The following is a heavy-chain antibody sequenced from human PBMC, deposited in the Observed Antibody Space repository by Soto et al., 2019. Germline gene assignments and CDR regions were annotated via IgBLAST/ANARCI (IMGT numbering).Heavy chain of an antibody. CDR2: IDTYGSAT. CDR3: VRVLKSIGWDNDVFDI. J-gene: IGHJ3*02. Sequence: PGGFPRPSCAACGFSLCVYWMHWVRQDPGKGLAWVSRIDTYGSATKYADSVEGRFSISKDNAENTLYLQMNNLRADDTAVYYCVRVLKSIGWDNDVFDIWGQGTMVTVSS. D-gene: IGHD6-19*01. CDR1: GFSLCVYW. V-gene: IGHV3-74*01.